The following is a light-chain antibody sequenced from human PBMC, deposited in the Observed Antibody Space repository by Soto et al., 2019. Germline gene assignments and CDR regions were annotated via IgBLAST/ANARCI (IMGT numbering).Light chain of an antibody. CDR1: SSDFGGYKF. Sequence: QSVLTQPPSASGSPGQSVTISCTGTSSDFGGYKFVSWYQQKSGKAPILSIYEVNEPPSGVPDRFSGSKSANTASLTVSGLKADDEADYYCTAYAGLSNELFGAGTKLTVL. CDR3: TAYAGLSNEL. J-gene: IGLJ2*01. CDR2: EVN. V-gene: IGLV2-8*01.